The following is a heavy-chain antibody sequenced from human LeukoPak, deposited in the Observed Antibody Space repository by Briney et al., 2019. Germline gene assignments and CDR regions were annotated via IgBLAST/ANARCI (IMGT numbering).Heavy chain of an antibody. D-gene: IGHD5-18*01. V-gene: IGHV4-39*01. CDR3: ARKPYGYPYYYYYGMDV. J-gene: IGHJ6*02. CDR1: GGSISSSSYY. CDR2: VYYSGST. Sequence: PSETLSLTCTVSGGSISSSSYYWGWIRQPPGKGLEWIGSVYYSGSTFYNPSLKSRVTISVDTSKNQFSLKLSSVTAADTAVYYCARKPYGYPYYYYYGMDVWGQGTTVTVSS.